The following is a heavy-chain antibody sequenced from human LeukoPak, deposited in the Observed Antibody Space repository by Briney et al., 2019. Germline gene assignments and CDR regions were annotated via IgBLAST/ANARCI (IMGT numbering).Heavy chain of an antibody. Sequence: LGGSLRLSCAASGFTFSSYWMHWVRQAPGKGLVWVSRINSDGSSTSYADSVKGRFTISRDNAKNTLYLQMNSLRAEDTAVYYCARASGSRPWFDPWGQGTLVTVSS. D-gene: IGHD1-26*01. V-gene: IGHV3-74*01. CDR1: GFTFSSYW. CDR2: INSDGSST. J-gene: IGHJ5*02. CDR3: ARASGSRPWFDP.